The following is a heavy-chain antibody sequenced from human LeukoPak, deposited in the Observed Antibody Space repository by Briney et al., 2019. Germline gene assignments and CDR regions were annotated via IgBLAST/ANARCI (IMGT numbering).Heavy chain of an antibody. CDR3: AKKAPGADWSLVY. Sequence: GRSLRLSCAAPGFTFSSYGMHWVRQAPGKGLEWVAVTSYDGSNKYYADSVKGRFTISRDNSKNTLYLEMNSLRAEDTAVYYCAKKAPGADWSLVYWGQGTLVTVSS. CDR2: TSYDGSNK. J-gene: IGHJ4*02. V-gene: IGHV3-30*18. D-gene: IGHD1-1*01. CDR1: GFTFSSYG.